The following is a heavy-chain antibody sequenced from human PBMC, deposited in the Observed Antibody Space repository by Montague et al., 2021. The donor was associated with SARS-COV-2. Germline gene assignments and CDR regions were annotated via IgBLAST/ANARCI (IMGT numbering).Heavy chain of an antibody. CDR1: GFTLSSYS. CDR2: ISSDGTNK. D-gene: IGHD6-19*01. J-gene: IGHJ4*02. V-gene: IGHV3-30*04. Sequence: SLRLSCAASGFTLSSYSMYWVRQAPGKGLEWVAVISSDGTNKYFRESVRGRFTISRDKSNNTVFLQMSSLRPEDTAVYYCVRPGVENNGWYLSYFEYWGQGSLVTVST. CDR3: VRPGVENNGWYLSYFEY.